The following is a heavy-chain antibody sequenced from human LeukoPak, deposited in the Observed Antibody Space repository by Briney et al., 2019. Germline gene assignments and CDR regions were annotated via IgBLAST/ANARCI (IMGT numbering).Heavy chain of an antibody. CDR2: ISWNSGSI. V-gene: IGHV3-9*01. D-gene: IGHD3-9*01. Sequence: GRSLRLSCAASGFTFDDYAMHWVRQAPGKGLEWVSGISWNSGSIGYADSVKGRFTISRDNAKNSLYLQMNSLRAEDTAVYYCARGVRYYDILTGNYPTYCYGMDVWGQGTTVTVSS. CDR3: ARGVRYYDILTGNYPTYCYGMDV. CDR1: GFTFDDYA. J-gene: IGHJ6*02.